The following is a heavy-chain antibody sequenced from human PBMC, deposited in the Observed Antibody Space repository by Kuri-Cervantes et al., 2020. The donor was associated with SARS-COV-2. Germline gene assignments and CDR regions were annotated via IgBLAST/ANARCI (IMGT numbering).Heavy chain of an antibody. CDR3: ATDWGSSVDGMGV. CDR2: IKQDESQK. Sequence: GESLKISCAASGFTFSTYWMSWVRQAPGKGLEWVANIKQDESQKYYVDSVKGRFTISRDNAKNSLYLQMNSQRAEDTAMYYCATDWGSSVDGMGVWGQGTTVTVSS. D-gene: IGHD6-6*01. CDR1: GFTFSTYW. V-gene: IGHV3-7*03. J-gene: IGHJ6*01.